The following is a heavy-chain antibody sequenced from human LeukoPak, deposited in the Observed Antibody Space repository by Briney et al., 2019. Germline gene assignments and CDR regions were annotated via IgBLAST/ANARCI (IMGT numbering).Heavy chain of an antibody. V-gene: IGHV1-69*05. D-gene: IGHD3-22*01. J-gene: IGHJ4*02. Sequence: AASVKASCKASGGTFSSYAVSWVRQAPGQGLEWMGGIIPIFGTANYAQKFQGRVTITTDESTSTAYMELSSLRSEDTAVYYCASGFDDTQYYFDYWGQGTLVTVSS. CDR2: IIPIFGTA. CDR3: ASGFDDTQYYFDY. CDR1: GGTFSSYA.